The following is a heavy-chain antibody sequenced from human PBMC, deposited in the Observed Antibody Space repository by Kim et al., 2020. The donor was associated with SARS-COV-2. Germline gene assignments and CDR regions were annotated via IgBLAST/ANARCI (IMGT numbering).Heavy chain of an antibody. CDR3: GNRDY. Sequence: IYYSGGTYYNPSLKRRVTIAVDTAKNQCSLKRSSVTAADTAVYYCGNRDYWGQGTLVTVSS. J-gene: IGHJ4*02. CDR2: IYYSGGT. V-gene: IGHV4-39*01.